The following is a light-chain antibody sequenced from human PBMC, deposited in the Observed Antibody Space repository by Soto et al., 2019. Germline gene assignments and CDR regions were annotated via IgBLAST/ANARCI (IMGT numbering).Light chain of an antibody. CDR3: QHYNSYSEA. J-gene: IGKJ1*01. CDR2: KAS. V-gene: IGKV1-5*03. Sequence: DIQMTQSPSTLSGSVGDRVTITCRASQTISNWLAWYQQKPGKAPKLLIYKASTLKIGVPSRFSGSGSGTEFTLTISSLQPDDFATYYCQHYNSYSEAFGQGTKV. CDR1: QTISNW.